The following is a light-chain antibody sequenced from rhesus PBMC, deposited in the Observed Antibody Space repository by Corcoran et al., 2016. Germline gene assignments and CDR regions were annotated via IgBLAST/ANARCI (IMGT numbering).Light chain of an antibody. CDR3: SAWDDSLSAYI. CDR2: FDD. J-gene: IGLJ1*01. Sequence: QSVLTQPPSASEAAGKSVTISCSGTRSNIGSNGVSWYQRVPGTAPKLLIYFDDQRVSGVSNRFSGSRSGTSASLAISGLQTEDDADYYCSAWDDSLSAYIFASGTRVTVL. CDR1: RSNIGSNG. V-gene: IGLV1-60*01.